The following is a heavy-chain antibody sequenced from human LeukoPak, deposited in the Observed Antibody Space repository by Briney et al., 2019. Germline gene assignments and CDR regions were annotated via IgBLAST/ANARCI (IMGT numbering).Heavy chain of an antibody. Sequence: PSETLSLTRTVSGGSISSSSYYWGWIRQPPGKGLEWIGSIYYSGSTYYNPSLKSRVTISVDTSKNQFSLKLSSVTAADTAVYYCARGSRYYYDSSGYYYDYWGQGTLVTVSS. CDR3: ARGSRYYYDSSGYYYDY. J-gene: IGHJ4*02. V-gene: IGHV4-39*07. CDR2: IYYSGST. D-gene: IGHD3-22*01. CDR1: GGSISSSSYY.